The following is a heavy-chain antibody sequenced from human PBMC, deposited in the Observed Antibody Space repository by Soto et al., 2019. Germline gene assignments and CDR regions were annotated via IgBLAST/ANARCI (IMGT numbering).Heavy chain of an antibody. V-gene: IGHV3-48*01. CDR2: ISSSSSTS. Sequence: EVQLVESGGGLVQPGGSLRLSCAASGFRFSSYSMNWVRQAPGKGLEWVSHISSSSSTSYYADSVKGRFTISRDNAKNSLYLQMNSLRAEDTAVYYCANTLGDFDIWGQGTMVTVSS. J-gene: IGHJ3*02. D-gene: IGHD2-2*02. CDR3: ANTLGDFDI. CDR1: GFRFSSYS.